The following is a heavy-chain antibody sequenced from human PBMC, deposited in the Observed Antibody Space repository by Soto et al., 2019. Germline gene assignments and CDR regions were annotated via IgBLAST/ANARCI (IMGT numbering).Heavy chain of an antibody. J-gene: IGHJ6*04. CDR3: ARDDVLCDGGRCYGVPLDV. CDR1: GFTVSSKY. V-gene: IGHV3-66*01. CDR2: IQSGGPT. D-gene: IGHD2-15*01. Sequence: TGGSLRLSCAASGFTVSSKYMSWVRQAPGKGLEWVSLIQSGGPTYYADSVKGRFTISRDTSENTVHLQMDSLRAEDTAVYYCARDDVLCDGGRCYGVPLDVSGKGTTVTVSS.